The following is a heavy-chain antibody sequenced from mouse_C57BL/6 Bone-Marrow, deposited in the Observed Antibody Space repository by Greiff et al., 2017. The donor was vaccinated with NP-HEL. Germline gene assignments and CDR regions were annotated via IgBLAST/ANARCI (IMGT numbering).Heavy chain of an antibody. CDR1: GYAFSSFW. V-gene: IGHV1-80*01. CDR3: ARGAY. J-gene: IGHJ3*01. CDR2: IYPGDGDT. Sequence: VQLQESGAELVKPGASVKISCKASGYAFSSFWMNWVKQRPGKGLEWIGQIYPGDGDTNYNGKFKDKVTLTADKSSSTAYMHLSSLTSDDSAVYFCARGAYWGQGTRVTVSA.